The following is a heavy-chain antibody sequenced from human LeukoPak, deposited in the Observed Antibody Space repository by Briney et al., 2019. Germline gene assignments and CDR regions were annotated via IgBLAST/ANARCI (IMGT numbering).Heavy chain of an antibody. CDR1: GFTSSSYA. V-gene: IGHV3-7*01. J-gene: IGHJ4*02. D-gene: IGHD5-18*01. CDR3: ARDLVDTAMATPPDY. CDR2: IKQDGSEK. Sequence: GGSLRLSCAASGFTSSSYAMSWVRQAPGKGLEWVANIKQDGSEKYYVDSVKGRFTISRDNAKNSLYLQMNSLRAEDTAVYYCARDLVDTAMATPPDYWGQGTLVTVSS.